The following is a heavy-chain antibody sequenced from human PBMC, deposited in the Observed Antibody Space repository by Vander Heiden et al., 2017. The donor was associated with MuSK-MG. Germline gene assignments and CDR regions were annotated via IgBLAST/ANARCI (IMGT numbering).Heavy chain of an antibody. CDR1: GGSFSGYY. D-gene: IGHD3-22*01. J-gene: IGHJ4*02. CDR2: SNHSGST. V-gene: IGHV4-34*01. Sequence: QVQLQQWGAGLLKPSETLSLTCAVYGGSFSGYYWSCIRQPQGRGLEWQGESNHSGSTNYHPSRKSRVTISVDTSKNQFSLKLSSVTAADTAVYYCAMTSSYYYDSSGYLIWGQGTLVTVSS. CDR3: AMTSSYYYDSSGYLI.